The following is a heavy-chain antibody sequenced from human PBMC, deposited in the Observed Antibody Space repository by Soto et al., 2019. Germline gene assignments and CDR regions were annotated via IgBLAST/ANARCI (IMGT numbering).Heavy chain of an antibody. CDR3: ARDLIPYSSGWDHWFDP. CDR1: GGTFSSYA. V-gene: IGHV1-69*13. CDR2: IIPIFGTA. D-gene: IGHD6-19*01. J-gene: IGHJ5*02. Sequence: SVKVSCKASGGTFSSYAISWVRQAPGQGLEWMGGIIPIFGTANYAQKFQGRVTITADESTSTAYMKLSSLRSEDTAVYYCARDLIPYSSGWDHWFDPWGQGTLVTVSS.